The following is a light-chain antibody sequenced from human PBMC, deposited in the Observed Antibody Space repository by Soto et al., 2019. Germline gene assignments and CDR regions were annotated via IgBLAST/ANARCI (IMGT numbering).Light chain of an antibody. CDR2: RAT. Sequence: ELVKTQFPAPQSVSPGERATLSCRASQSVTSNLAWYQHKRGQAPRLLIYRATARAAGIPVRFGGSGSGTEFTLTISGLQAEEFAIYYCQPYDDWPLTVGQGSEVDI. CDR1: QSVTSN. V-gene: IGKV3-15*01. J-gene: IGKJ1*01. CDR3: QPYDDWPLT.